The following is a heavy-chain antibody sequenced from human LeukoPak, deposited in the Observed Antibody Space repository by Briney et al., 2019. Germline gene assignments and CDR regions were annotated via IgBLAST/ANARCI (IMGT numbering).Heavy chain of an antibody. Sequence: ASVKVSCKASGYTFSSYGVTWVRQAPGQGLEWMGRISTYYGNTNNAQQFQGRVTFSTDTATSTAYMELRSLRSDDTAVYYCARDPGGYGYRADYYMDVWGKGTTVTISS. D-gene: IGHD5-18*01. CDR2: ISTYYGNT. CDR3: ARDPGGYGYRADYYMDV. J-gene: IGHJ6*03. V-gene: IGHV1-18*01. CDR1: GYTFSSYG.